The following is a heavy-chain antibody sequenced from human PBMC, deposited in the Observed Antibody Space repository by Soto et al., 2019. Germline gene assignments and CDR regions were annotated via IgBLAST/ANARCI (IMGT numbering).Heavy chain of an antibody. J-gene: IGHJ4*02. D-gene: IGHD3-3*01. CDR1: GFTFTSSA. V-gene: IGHV1-58*02. CDR2: IVVGSGNT. Sequence: GASVKVSCKASGFTFTSSAMQWVRQARGQRLEWIGWIVVGSGNTNYAQKFQERVTITRDMSTSTAYMELSSLRSEDTAVYYCAAAGTYYDFWSGYLLYWGQGTLVTVSS. CDR3: AAAGTYYDFWSGYLLY.